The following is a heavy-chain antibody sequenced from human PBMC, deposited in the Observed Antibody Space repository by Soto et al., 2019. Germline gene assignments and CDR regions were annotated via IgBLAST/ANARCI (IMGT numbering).Heavy chain of an antibody. Sequence: AGGSLRLSCAASGFTFSSYAMSWVRQAPGKGLEWVSAISGSGGSTYYADSVKGRFTISRDNSKNTLYLQMNSLRAEDTAVYYCAKDRYYYDSSGYGDAFDIWGQGTMVTVSS. CDR3: AKDRYYYDSSGYGDAFDI. CDR2: ISGSGGST. V-gene: IGHV3-23*01. CDR1: GFTFSSYA. J-gene: IGHJ3*02. D-gene: IGHD3-22*01.